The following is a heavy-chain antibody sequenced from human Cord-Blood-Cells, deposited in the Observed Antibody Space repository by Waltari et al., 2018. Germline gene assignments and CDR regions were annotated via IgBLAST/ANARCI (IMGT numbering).Heavy chain of an antibody. CDR1: GYTFTSYA. CDR3: ARGARIVVVPAAIDY. V-gene: IGHV1-3*01. D-gene: IGHD2-2*02. Sequence: QVQLVQSGAEVKKPGASVKVSCKASGYTFTSYAMHWVRQPPGQRLEWMGWINAGNGNTKYSQKFQGRVTITRDTSASTAYMELSSLRSEDTAVYYCARGARIVVVPAAIDYWGQGTLVTVSS. CDR2: INAGNGNT. J-gene: IGHJ4*02.